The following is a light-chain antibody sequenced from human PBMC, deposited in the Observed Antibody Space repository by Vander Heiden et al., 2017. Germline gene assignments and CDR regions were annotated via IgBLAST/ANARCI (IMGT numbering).Light chain of an antibody. Sequence: QSVLTQPPSESGTPGQRVSIACSGTNTDSEYNCWYQQFPGTAPKLLIYRNDQRPSGVSDRFSGSKSGTAASLAISGLRSEDEADYYCAAWADSLSGPRYVFGTGTKVTVL. CDR2: RND. CDR3: AAWADSLSGPRYV. J-gene: IGLJ1*01. CDR1: NTDSEY. V-gene: IGLV1-47*01.